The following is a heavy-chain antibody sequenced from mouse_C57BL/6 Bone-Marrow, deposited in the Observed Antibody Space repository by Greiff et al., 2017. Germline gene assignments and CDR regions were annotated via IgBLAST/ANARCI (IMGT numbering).Heavy chain of an antibody. CDR3: ARPLYYGSSPGYVDV. D-gene: IGHD1-1*01. CDR2: ILPGSGST. Sequence: QVLLQQSGAELMKPGASVKLSCKATGYTFTGYWIAWVKQRPGHGLEWIGEILPGSGSTNYNEKFKGKATVSADPSSNTAYMQLSSLATEDSAIYYCARPLYYGSSPGYVDVWGTGTTVTVSS. V-gene: IGHV1-9*01. CDR1: GYTFTGYW. J-gene: IGHJ1*03.